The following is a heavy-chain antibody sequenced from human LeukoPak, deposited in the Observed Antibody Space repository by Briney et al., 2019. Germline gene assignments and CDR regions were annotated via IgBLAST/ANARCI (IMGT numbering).Heavy chain of an antibody. J-gene: IGHJ4*02. Sequence: GGSLRLSCAASGFTFSSYGMHWVRQAPGKGLEWVAVISYDGSNKYYADSVKGRFTISRDNSKNTLYLQMNGLRAEDTAVYYCARDHYSSGWPHDYWGQGTLVTVSS. V-gene: IGHV3-30*03. CDR1: GFTFSSYG. CDR3: ARDHYSSGWPHDY. CDR2: ISYDGSNK. D-gene: IGHD6-19*01.